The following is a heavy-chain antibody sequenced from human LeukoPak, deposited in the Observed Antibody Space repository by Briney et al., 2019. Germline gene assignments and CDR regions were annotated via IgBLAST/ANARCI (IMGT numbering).Heavy chain of an antibody. J-gene: IGHJ6*03. V-gene: IGHV6-1*01. CDR3: ARGPRPARPVAGYYYMDV. D-gene: IGHD6-19*01. CDR2: TYCRSKWYN. Sequence: SQTLSLTCAISGDSVSSNSAAWNWIRQSPSRGLEWLGRTYCRSKWYNDYAVSVKSRITINPDTSKNQFSLQLNSVTPEDTAVYYCARGPRPARPVAGYYYMDVWGKGTTVTISS. CDR1: GDSVSSNSAA.